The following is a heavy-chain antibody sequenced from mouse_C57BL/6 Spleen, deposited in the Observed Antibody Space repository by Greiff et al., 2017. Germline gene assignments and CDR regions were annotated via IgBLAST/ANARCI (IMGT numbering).Heavy chain of an antibody. V-gene: IGHV1-81*01. CDR2: IYPRSGNT. CDR1: GYTFTSYG. CDR3: ATIYDGYSWFAY. J-gene: IGHJ3*01. D-gene: IGHD2-3*01. Sequence: SGAELARPGASVKLSCKASGYTFTSYGISWVKQRTGQGLEWIGEIYPRSGNTYYNEKFKGKATLTADKSSSTAYMELRSLTSEDSAVYFCATIYDGYSWFAYWGQGTLVTVSA.